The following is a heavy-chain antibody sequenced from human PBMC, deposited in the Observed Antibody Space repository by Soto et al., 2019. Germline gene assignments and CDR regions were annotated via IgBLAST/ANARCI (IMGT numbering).Heavy chain of an antibody. CDR1: GFTVSSNY. D-gene: IGHD3-3*01. CDR2: IYSGGST. V-gene: IGHV3-53*01. J-gene: IGHJ6*02. Sequence: PVGSLRLSCAASGFTVSSNYMSWVRQAPGKGLEWVSVIYSGGSTYYADSVKGRFTISRDNSKNTLYLQMNSLRAEDTAVYYCARDRFLEWLSHPGGMDVWGQGTTVTVSS. CDR3: ARDRFLEWLSHPGGMDV.